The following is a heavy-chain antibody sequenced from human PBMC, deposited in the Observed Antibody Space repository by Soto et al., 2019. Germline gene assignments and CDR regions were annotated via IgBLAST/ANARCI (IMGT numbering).Heavy chain of an antibody. D-gene: IGHD3-22*01. CDR3: ARQRLWGTSGYYYFEN. CDR2: IYPGDSDT. J-gene: IGHJ4*02. V-gene: IGHV5-51*01. Sequence: PGESLKISCKGSGHIFSNYWIGWVRQMPGKGLEWMGIIYPGDSDTRYSPSFQGQVTITVDKSINTAYLQWSRLKASDTAMYYCARQRLWGTSGYYYFENWGQGTLVTASS. CDR1: GHIFSNYW.